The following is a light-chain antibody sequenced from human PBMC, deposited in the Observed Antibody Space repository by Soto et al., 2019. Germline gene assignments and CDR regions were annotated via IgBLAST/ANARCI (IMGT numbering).Light chain of an antibody. CDR3: QVWDGLSDHVI. CDR2: DDS. Sequence: SYELTQPPSVSVAPGQTARITCGGNNIESKSVHWYQQRPGQAPVLVVHDDSDRPSGIPERISGSNSGNTATLTISRVEAGDEAEYYCQVWDGLSDHVIFGGWTKVTVL. V-gene: IGLV3-21*02. CDR1: NIESKS. J-gene: IGLJ2*01.